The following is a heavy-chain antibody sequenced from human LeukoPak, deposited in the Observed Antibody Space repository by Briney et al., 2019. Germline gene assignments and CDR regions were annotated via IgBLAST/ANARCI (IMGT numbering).Heavy chain of an antibody. CDR1: RFTFSNYC. Sequence: AGSRRLCCAASRFTFSNYCMSWVRQPPGKGLEWVANINQGGSEKYYLNSVKGRFTISRDNAKNSLYLQMNSLRADDTAIYYCVRDGSGYDYWGQGTLVTVSS. D-gene: IGHD6-19*01. CDR2: INQGGSEK. J-gene: IGHJ4*02. CDR3: VRDGSGYDY. V-gene: IGHV3-7*05.